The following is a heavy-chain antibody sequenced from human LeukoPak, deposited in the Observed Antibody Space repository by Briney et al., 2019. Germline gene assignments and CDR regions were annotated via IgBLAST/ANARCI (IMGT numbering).Heavy chain of an antibody. CDR1: GFTVSSNY. J-gene: IGHJ6*02. CDR3: ASERTYYDILTTNARVYYYYGMDV. V-gene: IGHV3-53*01. Sequence: PGGSLRLSCAASGFTVSSNYMSWVRQAPGKGLEWVSVIYSGGSTYYADSVKGRFTISRDNSKNTLYLQMNSLRAEDTAVYYCASERTYYDILTTNARVYYYYGMDVWGQGTTVTVSS. CDR2: IYSGGST. D-gene: IGHD3-9*01.